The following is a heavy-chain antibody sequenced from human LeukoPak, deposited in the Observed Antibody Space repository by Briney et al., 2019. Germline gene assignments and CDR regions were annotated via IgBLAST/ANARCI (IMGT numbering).Heavy chain of an antibody. CDR1: GFTFTSSA. J-gene: IGHJ4*02. V-gene: IGHV1-58*01. CDR3: AAAPRYCSSTSCYNY. CDR2: IVVGSGNT. D-gene: IGHD2-2*02. Sequence: GASVKVSCKASGFTFTSSAVQWVRQARGQRLEWIGWIVVGSGNTNYAQKFQERVTITRDMSTGTAYMELSSLRSEDTAVYYCAAAPRYCSSTSCYNYWGQGTLVTVSS.